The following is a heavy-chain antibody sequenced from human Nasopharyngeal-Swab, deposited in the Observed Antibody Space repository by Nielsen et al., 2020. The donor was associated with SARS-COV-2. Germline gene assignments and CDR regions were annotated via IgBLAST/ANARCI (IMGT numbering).Heavy chain of an antibody. CDR2: INHSGST. J-gene: IGHJ6*02. D-gene: IGHD3-3*01. CDR1: GGSFSGYY. V-gene: IGHV4-34*01. CDR3: ARVGYDFWSGYYVGYGMDV. Sequence: SETLSLTCAVYGGSFSGYYWGWIRQPPGKGLEWIGEINHSGSTNYNPSLKSRVTISVDTSKNQFSLKLSSVTAADTAVYYCARVGYDFWSGYYVGYGMDVWGQGTTVTVSS.